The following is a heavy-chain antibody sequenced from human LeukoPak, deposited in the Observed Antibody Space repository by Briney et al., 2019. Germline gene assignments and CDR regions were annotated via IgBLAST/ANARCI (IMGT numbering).Heavy chain of an antibody. J-gene: IGHJ4*02. Sequence: GGSLRLSCTASGFTFGDYDMSWIRQAPGKGMEWVGFIRSKTYGEMTEYAASVKGRFTISRDDSKSTAHLQMNSLKTEDTAVYFCTSNHESSGYIPVHWGRGALVTVSS. CDR3: TSNHESSGYIPVH. CDR2: IRSKTYGEMT. V-gene: IGHV3-49*03. D-gene: IGHD3-22*01. CDR1: GFTFGDYD.